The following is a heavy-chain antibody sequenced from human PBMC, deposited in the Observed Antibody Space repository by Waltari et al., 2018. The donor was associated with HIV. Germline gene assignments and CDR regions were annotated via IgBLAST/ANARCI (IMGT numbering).Heavy chain of an antibody. Sequence: SGFTFRSYAMTWVRQAPGKGLEWVSAISGSGTKTYYADSVKGRFTISRDNSKNTVYLQMNSLRAEDTAVYYCAKDNYDILTGYYYWGQGTLVTVSS. D-gene: IGHD3-9*01. J-gene: IGHJ4*02. CDR3: AKDNYDILTGYYY. CDR1: GFTFRSYA. CDR2: ISGSGTKT. V-gene: IGHV3-23*01.